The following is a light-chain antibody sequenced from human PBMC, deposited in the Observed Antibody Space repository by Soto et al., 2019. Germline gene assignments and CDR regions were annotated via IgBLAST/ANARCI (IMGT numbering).Light chain of an antibody. CDR1: NIGDKR. CDR2: YDS. CDR3: QVWDIMTDNYV. J-gene: IGLJ1*01. V-gene: IGLV3-21*04. Sequence: SYELTQPPSGSVAPEKTATITCGGNNIGDKRVHWYRQKPGQAPVLLISYDSDRPSGIPERFSGSNSGNTATLTISRVEAGDEADYYCQVWDIMTDNYVFGGGTKVTLL.